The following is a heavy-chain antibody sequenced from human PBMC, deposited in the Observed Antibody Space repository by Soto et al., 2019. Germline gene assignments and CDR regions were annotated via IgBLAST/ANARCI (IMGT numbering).Heavy chain of an antibody. CDR2: IYYSGST. V-gene: IGHV4-30-4*01. Sequence: KPSETLSLTCTVSGGSISSGDYYWSWIRQPPGKGLEWIGYIYYSGSTYYNPSLKSRVTISVDTSKNQFSLKLSSVTAADTAVYYCARVGTGDSSGYYWYYFDYWGQGTLVTVS. D-gene: IGHD3-22*01. CDR1: GGSISSGDYY. CDR3: ARVGTGDSSGYYWYYFDY. J-gene: IGHJ4*02.